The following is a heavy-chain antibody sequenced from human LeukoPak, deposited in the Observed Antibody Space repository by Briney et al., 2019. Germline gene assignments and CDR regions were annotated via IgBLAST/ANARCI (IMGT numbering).Heavy chain of an antibody. D-gene: IGHD2-2*01. CDR3: AKDRIGGYCSSTSCYLRVDY. CDR1: GFTFSSYA. J-gene: IGHJ4*02. CDR2: ISGSGGST. V-gene: IGHV3-23*01. Sequence: GGSLRLSCAASGFTFSSYAMSWVRQAQGKGLEWVSGISGSGGSTYYADSVKGRFTISRDNSKNTLYLQMNSLRAEDTAVYYCAKDRIGGYCSSTSCYLRVDYWGQGTLVTVSS.